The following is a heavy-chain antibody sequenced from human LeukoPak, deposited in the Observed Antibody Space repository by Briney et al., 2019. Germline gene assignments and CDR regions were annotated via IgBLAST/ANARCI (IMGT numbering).Heavy chain of an antibody. Sequence: SGGSLRLSCAASGFTFSDYCMSWIRQAPGKGLEWVSYISNSGSTTYYADSVKGRFTISRDNAKNSLYLQMSSLRAEDTAVYYCAKDYHRYSYGLDWGQGTLVTVSS. CDR1: GFTFSDYC. J-gene: IGHJ4*02. D-gene: IGHD5-18*01. CDR3: AKDYHRYSYGLD. CDR2: ISNSGSTT. V-gene: IGHV3-11*01.